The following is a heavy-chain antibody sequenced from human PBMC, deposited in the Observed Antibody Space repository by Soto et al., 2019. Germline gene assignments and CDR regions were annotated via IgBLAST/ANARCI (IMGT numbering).Heavy chain of an antibody. CDR2: IYWHEDV. J-gene: IGHJ4*02. CDR1: GFSLTTEGVG. CDR3: IRAFDWNYD. Sequence: QITLKESGPPLLKHTQTLTVTCTISGFSLTTEGVGVGWIRQPPGKALEWLASIYWHEDVRKNPSLGNRVTITRDTAKRQVVITLTNMDPVDTATYYCIRAFDWNYDWGQGILVTVSS. D-gene: IGHD1-7*01. V-gene: IGHV2-5*04.